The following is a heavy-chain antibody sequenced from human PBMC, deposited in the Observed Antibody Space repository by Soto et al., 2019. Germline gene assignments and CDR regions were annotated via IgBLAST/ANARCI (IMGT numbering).Heavy chain of an antibody. V-gene: IGHV4-39*07. Sequence: SETLSLTCTVSGVSISSGGYYWIWIRQPPGKGLEWIGEINHSGSTNYNPSLKSRVTISVDTSKNQFSLKLSSVTAADTAVYYCARAPIVATIYKYYFDYWGQGTLVTVSS. CDR2: INHSGST. CDR3: ARAPIVATIYKYYFDY. D-gene: IGHD5-12*01. CDR1: GVSISSGGYY. J-gene: IGHJ4*02.